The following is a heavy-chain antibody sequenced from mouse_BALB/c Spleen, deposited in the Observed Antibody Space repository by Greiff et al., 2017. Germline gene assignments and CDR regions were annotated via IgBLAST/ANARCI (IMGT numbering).Heavy chain of an antibody. CDR3: ARDYYYGSSSYFDY. D-gene: IGHD1-1*01. J-gene: IGHJ2*01. Sequence: EVKLMESGGGLVQPGGSLRLSCATSGFTFTDYYMSWVRQPPGKALEWLGFIRNKANGYTTEYSASVKGQFTISRDNSQSILYLQMNTLRAEDSATYYCARDYYYGSSSYFDYWGQGTTLTVSS. CDR2: IRNKANGYTT. CDR1: GFTFTDYY. V-gene: IGHV7-3*02.